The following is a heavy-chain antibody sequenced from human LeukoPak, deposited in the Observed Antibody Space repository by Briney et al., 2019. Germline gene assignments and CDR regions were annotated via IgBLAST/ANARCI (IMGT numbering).Heavy chain of an antibody. CDR2: IYPGDSDT. CDR1: GYSFASYW. J-gene: IGHJ5*02. Sequence: RHGESLKISCRVSGYSFASYWIGWVRQMPGKGLQWMGLIYPGDSDTRYSPSFQGQVTISADKSISTAYLQWSSLKASDTAMYYCARLPGFDPWGQGTLVTVSS. V-gene: IGHV5-51*01. CDR3: ARLPGFDP.